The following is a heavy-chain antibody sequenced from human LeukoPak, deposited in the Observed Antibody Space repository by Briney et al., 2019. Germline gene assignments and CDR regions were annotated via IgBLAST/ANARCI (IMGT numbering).Heavy chain of an antibody. Sequence: GGSLRLSCAASGFTVSSNYMSWVHQAPGKGLEWVSVIYSGGSTYYADSVKGRFTISRDNSKNTLYLQMNSLRAEDTAVYYCARDQLGYCSSTSCHYYWGQGTLVTVSS. V-gene: IGHV3-66*01. J-gene: IGHJ4*02. CDR3: ARDQLGYCSSTSCHYY. CDR1: GFTVSSNY. CDR2: IYSGGST. D-gene: IGHD2-2*01.